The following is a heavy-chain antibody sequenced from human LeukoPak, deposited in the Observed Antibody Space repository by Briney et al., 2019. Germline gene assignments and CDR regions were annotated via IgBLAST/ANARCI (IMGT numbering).Heavy chain of an antibody. Sequence: PSETLSLTCTVSGGSISSSSYYWGWIRQPPGKGLEWIGSIYYSGSTYYNPSLKSRVTISVDTSKNQFSLKLSSVTAADTAVYYCARHGSSWYYFDYWGQGTLVTVPS. D-gene: IGHD6-13*01. CDR1: GGSISSSSYY. CDR3: ARHGSSWYYFDY. V-gene: IGHV4-39*01. J-gene: IGHJ4*02. CDR2: IYYSGST.